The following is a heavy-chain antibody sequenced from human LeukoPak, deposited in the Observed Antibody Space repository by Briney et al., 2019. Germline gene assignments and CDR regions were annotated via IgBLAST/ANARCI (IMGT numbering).Heavy chain of an antibody. V-gene: IGHV1-24*01. Sequence: ASVKLSCKVSGYTLTELSMHGVRQAPGKGREWRGGFDPEDGETIYAQKFQGRVTMTEDTSTDTAYMELSSLRSEDTAVYYCATDISSGWCVAFDIWGQGTMVTVSS. J-gene: IGHJ3*02. CDR2: FDPEDGET. D-gene: IGHD6-19*01. CDR1: GYTLTELS. CDR3: ATDISSGWCVAFDI.